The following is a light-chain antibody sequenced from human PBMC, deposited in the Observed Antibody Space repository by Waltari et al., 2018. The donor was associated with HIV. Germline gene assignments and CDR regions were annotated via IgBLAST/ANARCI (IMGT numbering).Light chain of an antibody. J-gene: IGKJ4*01. CDR3: MQGSYFLT. V-gene: IGKV2-30*01. CDR1: QSLESTDENIY. Sequence: VMMTQSPPSLRVTIGAAASISCTSSQSLESTDENIYLNWFHQRPGHPPRRLIYKVSNRDSGVPDRFSGSGSDTDFTLKITGVQAEDVGVYFCMQGSYFLTFGGGTKVEV. CDR2: KVS.